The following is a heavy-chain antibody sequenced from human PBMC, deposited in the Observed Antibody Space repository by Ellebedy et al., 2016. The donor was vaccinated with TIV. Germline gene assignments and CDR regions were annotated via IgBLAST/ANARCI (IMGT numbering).Heavy chain of an antibody. CDR2: IYYSGST. V-gene: IGHV4-31*03. J-gene: IGHJ5*02. CDR1: GGSISSGGYY. Sequence: SETLSLTCTVSGGSISSGGYYWSWIRQHPGKGLEWIGYIYYSGSTYYNPSLKSRVTISVDTSKNQFSLKVSSVTAADTAVYYCARGGGSYSWFDPWGQGTLVTVS. CDR3: ARGGGSYSWFDP. D-gene: IGHD1-26*01.